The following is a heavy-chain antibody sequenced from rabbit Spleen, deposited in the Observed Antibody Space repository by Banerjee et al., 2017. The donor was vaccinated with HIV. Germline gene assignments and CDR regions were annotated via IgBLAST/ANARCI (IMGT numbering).Heavy chain of an antibody. CDR3: ARDRATNGGIINFEL. Sequence: QSLEESGGDLVKPGASLTLTCTASGFSFSSSDYMCWVRQAPGKGLEWISCIAGSSSGFTYSATWAKGRFTISKTSSTTVTLQMTSLTAADTATYFCARDRATNGGIINFELWGQGTLVTVS. V-gene: IGHV1S40*01. J-gene: IGHJ4*01. CDR2: IAGSSSGFT. CDR1: GFSFSSSDY. D-gene: IGHD4-2*01.